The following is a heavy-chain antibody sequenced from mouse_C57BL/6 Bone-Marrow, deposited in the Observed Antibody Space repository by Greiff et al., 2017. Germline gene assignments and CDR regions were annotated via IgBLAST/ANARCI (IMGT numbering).Heavy chain of an antibody. CDR2: INYDGSST. J-gene: IGHJ1*03. CDR1: GFTFSDYY. D-gene: IGHD1-1*01. CDR3: ARAIYYYWYFDV. V-gene: IGHV5-16*01. Sequence: EVKLMESEGGLVQPGSSMKLSCTASGFTFSDYYMAWVRQVPEKGLEWVANINYDGSSTYYLDSLKSRFIISRDNAKNILYLQMSSLKSEDTATYYCARAIYYYWYFDVWGTGTTVTVSS.